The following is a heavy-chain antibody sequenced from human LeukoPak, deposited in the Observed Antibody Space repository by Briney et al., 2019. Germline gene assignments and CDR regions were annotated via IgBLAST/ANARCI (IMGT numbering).Heavy chain of an antibody. CDR3: ARVITIFGVVTYFDY. D-gene: IGHD3-3*01. CDR1: GGSISSYY. Sequence: PSETLSLTCTVSGGSISSYYWSWIRQPPGKGLEWIGYIYYSGSTNYNPSLKSRVTISVDTSKNQFSLKLSSVTAADTAVYYCARVITIFGVVTYFDYWGQGTLVTVSS. V-gene: IGHV4-59*01. J-gene: IGHJ4*02. CDR2: IYYSGST.